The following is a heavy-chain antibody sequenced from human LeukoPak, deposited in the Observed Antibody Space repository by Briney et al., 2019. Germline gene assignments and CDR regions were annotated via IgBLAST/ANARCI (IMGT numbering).Heavy chain of an antibody. CDR2: IWYDVTNK. J-gene: IGHJ4*02. V-gene: IGHV3-33*01. Sequence: GGSLRLSCAVSGFSFTSYGMHWVRQAPGRGREWVAVIWYDVTNKHYADSVKGRYTISRDTSNNMLYLQMNSLRAEDTAVYYCARVSESGNSDYWGQGTLVTVSS. CDR1: GFSFTSYG. CDR3: ARVSESGNSDY. D-gene: IGHD4-23*01.